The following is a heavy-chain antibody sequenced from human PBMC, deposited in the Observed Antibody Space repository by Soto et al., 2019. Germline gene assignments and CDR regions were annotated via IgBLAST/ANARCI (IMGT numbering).Heavy chain of an antibody. V-gene: IGHV1-18*01. Sequence: GASVKVSCKASGYTFTSYGISWVRQAPGQGLDWLGWISVYIGNTTFAQKLQGRFTMTTATSTSTAYMELRSLRSDDTAVYYCARDLLPYYYYYYMDVWGKGTTVTVSS. CDR3: ARDLLPYYYYYYMDV. CDR1: GYTFTSYG. CDR2: ISVYIGNT. D-gene: IGHD2-15*01. J-gene: IGHJ6*03.